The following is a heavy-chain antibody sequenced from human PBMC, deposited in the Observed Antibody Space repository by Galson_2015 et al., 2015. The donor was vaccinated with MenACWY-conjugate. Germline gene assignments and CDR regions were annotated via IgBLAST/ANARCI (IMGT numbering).Heavy chain of an antibody. J-gene: IGHJ4*02. CDR2: INHSGST. CDR3: ARGEAATDPPRVRVQYYFDY. CDR1: GGSFSGYY. Sequence: TLSLTCAVYGGSFSGYYWSWIRQPPGKGLEWIGEINHSGSTNYNPSLKSRVTISVDTSKNQFSLKLSSVTAADTAVYYCARGEAATDPPRVRVQYYFDYWGQGTLVTVSS. D-gene: IGHD3-10*01. V-gene: IGHV4-34*01.